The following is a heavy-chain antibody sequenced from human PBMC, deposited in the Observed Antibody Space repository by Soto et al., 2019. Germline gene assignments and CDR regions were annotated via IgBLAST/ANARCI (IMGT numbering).Heavy chain of an antibody. Sequence: GESLKISCKGSGYSFTNYWIGWVRQMPGKGLEWMALIYPGDSDTRYSPSFQGQVTISVDKSISTAYLEWSSLKASDTAMYYCARNRVMGLFDSWGQGTLVTVSS. CDR1: GYSFTNYW. CDR2: IYPGDSDT. V-gene: IGHV5-51*01. CDR3: ARNRVMGLFDS. J-gene: IGHJ4*02.